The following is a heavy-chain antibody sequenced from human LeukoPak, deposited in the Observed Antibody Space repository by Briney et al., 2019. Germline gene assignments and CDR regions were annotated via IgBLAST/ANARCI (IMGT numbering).Heavy chain of an antibody. CDR1: GGSISSGSYY. Sequence: SETLSLTCTVSGGSISSGSYYWGWIRQPAGKGLEWIGRIYTSGSTNYNPSLKSRVTISVDTSKNQFSLKLSSVTAADTAVYYCARGLPSTVTTPFDPWGQGTLVTVSS. D-gene: IGHD4-17*01. V-gene: IGHV4-61*02. J-gene: IGHJ5*02. CDR2: IYTSGST. CDR3: ARGLPSTVTTPFDP.